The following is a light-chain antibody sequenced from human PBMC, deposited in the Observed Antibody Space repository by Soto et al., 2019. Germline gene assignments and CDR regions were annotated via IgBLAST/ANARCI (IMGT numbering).Light chain of an antibody. Sequence: QLVLTQSPSASASLGASVKLTCTLSSGHSSYAIAWHQQQPEKGPRYLMKLDSDGSHTKGDAIPDRFSGSSSGAERYLTISSLQSEDEADYYCSSYTSSSTLVVFGGGTKLTVL. CDR2: LDSDGSH. CDR3: SSYTSSSTLVV. V-gene: IGLV4-69*01. CDR1: SGHSSYA. J-gene: IGLJ2*01.